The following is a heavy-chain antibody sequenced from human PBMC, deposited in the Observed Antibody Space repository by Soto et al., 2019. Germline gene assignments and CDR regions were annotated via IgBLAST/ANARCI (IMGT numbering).Heavy chain of an antibody. CDR3: AKDRGRGSPVSGGLDV. V-gene: IGHV3-21*01. J-gene: IGHJ6*02. Sequence: GGSLRLSFAASGFTFSSYSMNWVRQAPGKGLEWVAFVSSTSSYIYYAGSVKGRFTISRDNATNSLYLQMNTLRAEDTAVYYCAKDRGRGSPVSGGLDVWGQGTTVTVSS. CDR1: GFTFSSYS. CDR2: VSSTSSYI. D-gene: IGHD3-10*01.